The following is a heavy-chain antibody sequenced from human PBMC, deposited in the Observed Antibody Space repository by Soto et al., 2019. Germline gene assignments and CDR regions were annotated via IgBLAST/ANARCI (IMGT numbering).Heavy chain of an antibody. CDR1: GGTFSSYA. J-gene: IGHJ6*02. CDR3: ARSRTWGVDYYYYGMDV. D-gene: IGHD3-10*01. Sequence: QVQLVQSGAEVKKPGSSVKFSCKASGGTFSSYAISWVRQAPGQGLEWMGGIIPIFGTANYAQKFQGRVTITADESMSTAYMELSSLRSEDTAVYYCARSRTWGVDYYYYGMDVWGQGTTVTVSS. V-gene: IGHV1-69*01. CDR2: IIPIFGTA.